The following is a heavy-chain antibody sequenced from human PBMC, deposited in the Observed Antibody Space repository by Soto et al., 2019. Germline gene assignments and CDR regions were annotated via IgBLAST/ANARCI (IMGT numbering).Heavy chain of an antibody. CDR3: ARDVYCSGGSCYPEGYYGMDV. J-gene: IGHJ6*02. V-gene: IGHV4-31*03. Sequence: QVQLQESGPGLVKPSQTLSLTCTVSGGSISSGRYYWSWIRQHPGKGLEWIGYIYYSGSTYYNPSPKSRVTISVDTSKNQFSLKLTSVTAADTAVYYCARDVYCSGGSCYPEGYYGMDVWGQGTTVTVSS. CDR1: GGSISSGRYY. D-gene: IGHD2-15*01. CDR2: IYYSGST.